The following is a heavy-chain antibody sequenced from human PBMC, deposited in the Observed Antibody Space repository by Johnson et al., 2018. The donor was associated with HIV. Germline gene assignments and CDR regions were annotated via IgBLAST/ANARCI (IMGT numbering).Heavy chain of an antibody. CDR1: GFTFSGYA. D-gene: IGHD4-23*01. Sequence: QVQLVESGGGVVQPGKSLRLSCAASGFTFSGYAIHWVRQAPGKGLEWVAVIWYDGSNEHYADSVKGRFTISRDNSKNTLYLQMSSLRAEDTAVYYCAKSPGKDHGGNSGAFHIWGQGTTVTVSS. CDR3: AKSPGKDHGGNSGAFHI. J-gene: IGHJ3*02. CDR2: IWYDGSNE. V-gene: IGHV3-33*06.